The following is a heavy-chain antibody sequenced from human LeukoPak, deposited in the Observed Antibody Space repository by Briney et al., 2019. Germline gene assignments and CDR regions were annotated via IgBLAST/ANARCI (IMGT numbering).Heavy chain of an antibody. CDR2: IYPGDSDT. CDR1: GYSFTSYW. Sequence: GESLKISCKGSGYSFTSYWIGLVRQMPGKGLEWMGIIYPGDSDTIYSPSFQGQVTISADKSISTAYLQWSSLKASDTAMYYCARHENRGNEYYYYYYMDVWGKGTTVTVSS. D-gene: IGHD1-1*01. V-gene: IGHV5-51*01. J-gene: IGHJ6*03. CDR3: ARHENRGNEYYYYYYMDV.